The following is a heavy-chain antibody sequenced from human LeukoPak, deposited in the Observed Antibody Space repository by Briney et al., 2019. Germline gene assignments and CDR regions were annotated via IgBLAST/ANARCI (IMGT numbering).Heavy chain of an antibody. Sequence: GGSLRLSCAASGFTFSSYSMTWVRQAPGKGLEWVSSISSSSSYIYYADSVKGRFTISRDNAKNSLYLQMNSLRAEDTAVYYCARDWLVGATSDYWGQGTLVTVSS. CDR1: GFTFSSYS. CDR2: ISSSSSYI. V-gene: IGHV3-21*01. D-gene: IGHD1-26*01. CDR3: ARDWLVGATSDY. J-gene: IGHJ4*02.